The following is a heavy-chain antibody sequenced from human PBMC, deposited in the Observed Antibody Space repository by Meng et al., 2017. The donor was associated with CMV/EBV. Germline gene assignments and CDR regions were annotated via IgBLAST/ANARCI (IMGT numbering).Heavy chain of an antibody. J-gene: IGHJ6*02. CDR2: ISSSGSTI. CDR3: ARDFLVSSGYYRNYYYYGMDV. D-gene: IGHD3-22*01. V-gene: IGHV3-48*03. CDR1: GFTLSSYE. Sequence: GGSLRLSCAASGFTLSSYEMNWVRQAPGKGLEWVSYISSSGSTIYYADSVKGRFTISRDNAKNSLYLQMNSLRAEDTAVYYCARDFLVSSGYYRNYYYYGMDVWGQGTTVTVSS.